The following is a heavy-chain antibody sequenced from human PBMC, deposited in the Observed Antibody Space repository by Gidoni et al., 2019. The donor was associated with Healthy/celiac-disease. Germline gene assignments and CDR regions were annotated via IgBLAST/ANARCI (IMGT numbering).Heavy chain of an antibody. J-gene: IGHJ4*02. D-gene: IGHD4-17*01. CDR1: GGTFSSYA. CDR2: IIPILGIA. Sequence: QVQLVQSGAEVKKPGSSVKVSCKASGGTFSSYAISWVRQTPGQGLEWMGRIIPILGIANYAQKFQGRVTITADKSTSTAYMELSSLRSEDTAVYYCARTDTTATGGAHDYWGQGTLVTVSS. V-gene: IGHV1-69*04. CDR3: ARTDTTATGGAHDY.